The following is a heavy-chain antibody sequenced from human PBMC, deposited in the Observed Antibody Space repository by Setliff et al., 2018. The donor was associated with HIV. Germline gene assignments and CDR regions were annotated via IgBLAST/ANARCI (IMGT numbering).Heavy chain of an antibody. CDR1: GFTFSSYS. CDR2: ISSTGYTI. J-gene: IGHJ4*03. CDR3: ARSPQGGYFDY. V-gene: IGHV3-48*04. Sequence: GGSLRLSCAASGFTFSSYSMNWVRQAPGKGPEWVSCISSTGYTIYYADSVKCRFTFSRDNAKNSLYLQMNSLRVEDTAVYHCARSPQGGYFDYWGQGTLVTVSS.